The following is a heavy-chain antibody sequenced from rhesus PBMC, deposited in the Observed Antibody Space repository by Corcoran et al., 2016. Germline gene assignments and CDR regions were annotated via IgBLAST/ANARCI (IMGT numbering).Heavy chain of an antibody. J-gene: IGHJ4*01. CDR1: GGSISGYYY. V-gene: IGHV4S14*01. CDR3: ASAVTGTNYFDY. CDR2: IYGSGGSN. D-gene: IGHD1-26*01. Sequence: QVQLQESGPGLVKPSETLSLTCAVSGGSISGYYYWSWIRQPPGKGLEWIGSIYGSGGSNYLNPSLNSRVTLSVDTSKNQCSLKLSSVTAADTAVYYCASAVTGTNYFDYWGQGVLVTVSS.